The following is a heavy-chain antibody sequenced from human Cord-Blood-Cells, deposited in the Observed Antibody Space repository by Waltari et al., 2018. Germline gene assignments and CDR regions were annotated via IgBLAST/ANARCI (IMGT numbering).Heavy chain of an antibody. J-gene: IGHJ4*02. D-gene: IGHD3-10*01. V-gene: IGHV1-8*03. Sequence: QVQLVQSGAEVKKPGASVKVSCKASGYTFTSYDIHWVRQATGQGLEWMGWMNPNSGNTGYAQKFQGRVTITRNTSISSAYMELSSLRSEDTAVYYCARGILWFGELLYYFDYWGQGTLVTVSS. CDR2: MNPNSGNT. CDR3: ARGILWFGELLYYFDY. CDR1: GYTFTSYD.